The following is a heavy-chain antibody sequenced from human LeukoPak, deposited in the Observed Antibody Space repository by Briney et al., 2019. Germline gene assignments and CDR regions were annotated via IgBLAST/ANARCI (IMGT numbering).Heavy chain of an antibody. Sequence: PGESPKISCKDSGYSSTSYWIGWVRQMPGKGLEWMGIIYPGDSDTRYSPSFQGQVTISADKSINTAYLQWRSLKASDTAIYYCARRGEAMDPFDYWGQGTLVTVSS. CDR2: IYPGDSDT. V-gene: IGHV5-51*01. CDR3: ARRGEAMDPFDY. CDR1: GYSSTSYW. D-gene: IGHD5-18*01. J-gene: IGHJ4*02.